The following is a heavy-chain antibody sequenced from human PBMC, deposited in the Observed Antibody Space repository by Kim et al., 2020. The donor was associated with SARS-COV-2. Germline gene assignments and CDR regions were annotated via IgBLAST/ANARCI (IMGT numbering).Heavy chain of an antibody. D-gene: IGHD3-10*01. J-gene: IGHJ6*02. CDR1: GGTFSSYA. V-gene: IGHV1-69*13. CDR2: IIPIFGTA. CDR3: ARGPLRTAKSRLYGSKSIYYGMDV. Sequence: SVKVSCKASGGTFSSYAISWVRQAPGQGLEWMGGIIPIFGTANYAQKFQGRVTITADESTSTAYMELSSLRSEDTAVYYCARGPLRTAKSRLYGSKSIYYGMDVWGQGTTVTVSS.